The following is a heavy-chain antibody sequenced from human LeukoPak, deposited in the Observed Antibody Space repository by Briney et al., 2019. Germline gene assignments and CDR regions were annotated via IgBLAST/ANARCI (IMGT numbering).Heavy chain of an antibody. V-gene: IGHV4-39*06. J-gene: IGHJ5*02. Sequence: SETLSLTCSVSGGSISNSDYYWRWIRQAAGKGLEWIGRISGSGSTDYNASLKSRVTMSVATSKNQLPLKVISVTAADTAVYYCARYREDYYGSGSYWFDPWGQGTLVTVSS. D-gene: IGHD3-10*01. CDR3: ARYREDYYGSGSYWFDP. CDR2: ISGSGST. CDR1: GGSISNSDYY.